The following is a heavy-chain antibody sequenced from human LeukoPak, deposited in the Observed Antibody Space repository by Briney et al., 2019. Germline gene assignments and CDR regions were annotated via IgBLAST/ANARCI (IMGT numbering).Heavy chain of an antibody. Sequence: ASVKVSCKASGYTFTGYYMHWVRRAPGQGLEWMGWINPNTGGTNYAQKFQGRVTMTRDTSISTAYMELSRLRSDDTAVYYCARDLSRGVADTNYYYYMDVWGKGTTVTVSS. V-gene: IGHV1-2*02. CDR2: INPNTGGT. J-gene: IGHJ6*03. D-gene: IGHD2-15*01. CDR1: GYTFTGYY. CDR3: ARDLSRGVADTNYYYYMDV.